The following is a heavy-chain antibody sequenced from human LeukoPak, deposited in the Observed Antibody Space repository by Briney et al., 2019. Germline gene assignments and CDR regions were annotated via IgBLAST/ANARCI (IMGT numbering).Heavy chain of an antibody. CDR2: ISYDGSNK. V-gene: IGHV3-30*04. CDR1: GFTFSSYA. CDR3: ARRAGGYSHPYDY. J-gene: IGHJ4*02. D-gene: IGHD4-23*01. Sequence: GGSLRLSCAASGFTFSSYAMHWVRQAPGKGLEWVAVISYDGSNKYCADSVKGRFTIFRDNSKNTLYLQMNSLRAEDTAVYYCARRAGGYSHPYDYWGQGILVTVSS.